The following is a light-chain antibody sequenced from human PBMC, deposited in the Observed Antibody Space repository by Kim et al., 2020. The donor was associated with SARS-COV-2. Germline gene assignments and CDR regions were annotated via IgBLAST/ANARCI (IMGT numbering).Light chain of an antibody. CDR3: NSRDSSGNPRWV. V-gene: IGLV3-19*01. Sequence: GQTVRITCQGDSLRSYYASWYQQKPGQAPLLVIYGKNNRPSGIPDRFSGSSSGNTASLTITGAQAEDESDYYCNSRDSSGNPRWVFGGGTKLTVL. J-gene: IGLJ3*02. CDR2: GKN. CDR1: SLRSYY.